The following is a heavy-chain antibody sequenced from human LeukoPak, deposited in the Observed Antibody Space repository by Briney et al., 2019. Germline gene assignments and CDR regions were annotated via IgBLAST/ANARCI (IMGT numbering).Heavy chain of an antibody. CDR2: ISAYNGNT. CDR1: GYTFTSYG. V-gene: IGHV1-18*01. CDR3: ATGGPMIAVVITSRPFDI. D-gene: IGHD3-22*01. Sequence: ASVKVSCKASGYTFTSYGISWVRQAPGQGLEWMGWISAYNGNTNYAQKLQGRVTMTTDTSTSTAYMELSSLRSDDTAVYYCATGGPMIAVVITSRPFDIWGQGTMVTVSS. J-gene: IGHJ3*02.